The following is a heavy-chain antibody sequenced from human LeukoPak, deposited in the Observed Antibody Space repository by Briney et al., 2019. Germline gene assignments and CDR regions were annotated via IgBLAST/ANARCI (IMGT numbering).Heavy chain of an antibody. Sequence: PGGSLRLSCAASGFTFSNSWMSWIRQPPGKGLEWIGYIYYSGNTNYNPSLKSRVTISVDPSKNQFSLKLSSVTAADTAVYYCAGQWHTTYLLYYGMDVWGRGTTVTVSS. J-gene: IGHJ6*02. CDR3: AGQWHTTYLLYYGMDV. D-gene: IGHD1-14*01. CDR1: GFTFSNSW. CDR2: IYYSGNT. V-gene: IGHV4-59*08.